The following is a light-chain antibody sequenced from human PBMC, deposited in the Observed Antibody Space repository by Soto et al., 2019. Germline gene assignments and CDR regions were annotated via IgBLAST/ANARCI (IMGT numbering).Light chain of an antibody. CDR3: QQYNTYSKT. J-gene: IGKJ1*01. Sequence: DIQMTQSPSSLSASVGDIVTITCLASQSISTWLAWYQQRPGKAPKLLIFDASSLESGVPSRFSGSGSGTEFTLTISSLQSDDFATYFCQQYNTYSKTFGQGTKVDI. CDR1: QSISTW. CDR2: DAS. V-gene: IGKV1-5*01.